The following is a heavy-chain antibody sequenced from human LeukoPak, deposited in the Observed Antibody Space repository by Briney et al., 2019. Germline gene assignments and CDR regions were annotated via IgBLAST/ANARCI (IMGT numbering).Heavy chain of an antibody. J-gene: IGHJ4*02. V-gene: IGHV5-51*01. CDR2: ISPGDSSI. CDR1: GYSFSSYW. Sequence: GESLKISCKASGYSFSSYWIGWVRQMPGKGLEWIGIISPGDSSIRHGPSFQGQVTISVDKSIKTAYLQWSSLKASDTAMYYCARHSSYCSRTSCYPKEWGQGTLVIVSS. D-gene: IGHD2-2*01. CDR3: ARHSSYCSRTSCYPKE.